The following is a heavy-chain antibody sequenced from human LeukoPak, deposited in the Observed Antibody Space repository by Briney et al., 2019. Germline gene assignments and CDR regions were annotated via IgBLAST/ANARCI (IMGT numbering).Heavy chain of an antibody. Sequence: ASVKVSCKASGGTFSSYAISWVRQAPGQGLEWMGRIIPILGIANYAQKFQGRVTITADKSTSTAYMELSSLRSEDTAVYYCARGVRRNSGSDLLDYWGQGTLVTVSS. CDR2: IIPILGIA. D-gene: IGHD1-26*01. V-gene: IGHV1-69*04. CDR3: ARGVRRNSGSDLLDY. CDR1: GGTFSSYA. J-gene: IGHJ4*02.